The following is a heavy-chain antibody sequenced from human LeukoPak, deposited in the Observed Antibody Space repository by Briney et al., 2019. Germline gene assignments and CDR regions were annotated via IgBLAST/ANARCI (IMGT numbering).Heavy chain of an antibody. CDR2: INHSGST. V-gene: IGHV4-34*01. CDR3: ARLQRGIAAAGIGYYGMDV. J-gene: IGHJ6*02. Sequence: SSETLSLTCAVYGGSFSGYYWSWIRQPPGKGLEWIGEINHSGSTNYNPSLKSRVTISVDTSKNQFSLKLSSVTAADTAVYYCARLQRGIAAAGIGYYGMDVWGQGTTVTVSS. CDR1: GGSFSGYY. D-gene: IGHD6-13*01.